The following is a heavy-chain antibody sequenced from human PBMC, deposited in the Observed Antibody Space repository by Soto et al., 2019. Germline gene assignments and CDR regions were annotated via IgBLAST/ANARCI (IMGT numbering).Heavy chain of an antibody. CDR3: VRHGYYYGSGSSY. V-gene: IGHV4-39*01. D-gene: IGHD3-10*01. Sequence: ETLTLTCPVSGVSLCSSSYYWGWISQPPGKGLERIGSIYYSCSTYDNPSLKRRITISVDTSQNQFSLTLSSVTAADKAVYYCVRHGYYYGSGSSYWGQGTLVNVFS. CDR2: IYYSCST. J-gene: IGHJ4*02. CDR1: GVSLCSSSYY.